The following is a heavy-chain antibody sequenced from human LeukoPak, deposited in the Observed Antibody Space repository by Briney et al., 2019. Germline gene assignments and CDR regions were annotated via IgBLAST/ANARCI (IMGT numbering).Heavy chain of an antibody. CDR3: AIQGAYYYDSSGYSGLLSGDDY. V-gene: IGHV4-39*07. D-gene: IGHD3-22*01. CDR1: GGSISSSSYY. CDR2: IYYSGST. J-gene: IGHJ4*02. Sequence: PSETLSLTCTVSGGSISSSSYYWGWIRQPPGKGLEWIVSIYYSGSTYYNPSLKSRVTISVDTSKNQFSLKLSSVTAADTAVYYCAIQGAYYYDSSGYSGLLSGDDYWGQGTLVTVSS.